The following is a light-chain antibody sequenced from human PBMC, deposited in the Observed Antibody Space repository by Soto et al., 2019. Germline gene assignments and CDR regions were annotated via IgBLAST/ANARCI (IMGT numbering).Light chain of an antibody. CDR1: QTVTSY. J-gene: IGKJ5*01. CDR3: PPGSNWIT. CDR2: DAS. V-gene: IGKV3-11*01. Sequence: EIVLTQSPGTLSLSPGGRATLSCRATQTVTSYYSAWHQHKPSQEPRLLIYDASYRATGIPARFSASGSGPDFTLTITTLEPEDFAVYYCPPGSNWITFGQGTRLEIK.